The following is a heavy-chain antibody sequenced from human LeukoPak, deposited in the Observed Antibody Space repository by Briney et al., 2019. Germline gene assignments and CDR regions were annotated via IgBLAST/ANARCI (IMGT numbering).Heavy chain of an antibody. CDR3: AKDRTAMATPYFDY. J-gene: IGHJ4*02. Sequence: GRSLSLSCAASGFTFSSYGMHWVRQAPGKGLEWVAVISYDGSNKYYADSVKGRFTISRDNSKNTLYLQMNSLRAEDTAVYYCAKDRTAMATPYFDYWGQGTLVTVSS. V-gene: IGHV3-30*18. CDR1: GFTFSSYG. D-gene: IGHD5-18*01. CDR2: ISYDGSNK.